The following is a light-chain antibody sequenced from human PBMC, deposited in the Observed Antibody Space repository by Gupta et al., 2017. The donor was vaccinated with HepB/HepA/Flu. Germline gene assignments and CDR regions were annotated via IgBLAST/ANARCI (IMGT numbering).Light chain of an antibody. Sequence: QPVLTQSSSASASLGSSVKLTCTLNSGHSSYIIAWHQQQPGKAPRYLMKLEGSGNYNKGSGVPDRFSGSSSGADRYLTLSNLRSEDDADYYCETWDTDTRVFGGGTKLPVL. J-gene: IGLJ3*02. CDR3: ETWDTDTRV. V-gene: IGLV4-60*03. CDR1: SGHSSYI. CDR2: LEGSGNY.